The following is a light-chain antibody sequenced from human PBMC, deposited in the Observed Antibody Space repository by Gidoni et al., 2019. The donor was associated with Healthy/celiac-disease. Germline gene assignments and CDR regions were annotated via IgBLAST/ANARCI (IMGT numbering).Light chain of an antibody. CDR2: AAS. Sequence: DIQMTQSPSSLSASVGDRVTITCRASQSISSYLNWYQQKPGKATKLLIYAASSLQSGVPSRFSGSGSGTDFTLTISSLQPEEFATYYCQQSYSTPPTCGQGTKLEIK. CDR3: QQSYSTPPT. CDR1: QSISSY. J-gene: IGKJ2*01. V-gene: IGKV1-39*01.